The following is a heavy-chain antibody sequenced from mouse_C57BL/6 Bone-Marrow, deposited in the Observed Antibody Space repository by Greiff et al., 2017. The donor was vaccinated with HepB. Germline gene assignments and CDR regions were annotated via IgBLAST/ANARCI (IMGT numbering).Heavy chain of an antibody. CDR3: ASAHYYGSSSFAY. CDR1: GFSLTSYG. J-gene: IGHJ3*01. CDR2: IWGVGST. V-gene: IGHV2-6*01. D-gene: IGHD1-1*01. Sequence: VHLVESGPGLVAPSQSLSITCTVSGFSLTSYGVDWVRQSPGKGLEWLGVIWGVGSTNYNSALKSRLSISKDNSKSQVFLKMNSLQTDDTAMYYCASAHYYGSSSFAYWGQGTLVTVSA.